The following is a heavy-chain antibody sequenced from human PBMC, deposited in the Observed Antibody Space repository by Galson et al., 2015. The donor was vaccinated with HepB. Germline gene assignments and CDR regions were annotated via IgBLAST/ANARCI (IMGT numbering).Heavy chain of an antibody. CDR2: ISSSSSYT. V-gene: IGHV3-11*03. CDR1: GFTFSDYY. CDR3: ARLRGTAMVHFDY. D-gene: IGHD5-18*01. Sequence: SLRLSCAASGFTFSDYYMSWIRQAPGKGLEWVSYISSSSSYTNYADSVKGRFTISRDNAKNSLYLQMNSLRAEDTAVYYCARLRGTAMVHFDYWGQGTLVTVSS. J-gene: IGHJ4*02.